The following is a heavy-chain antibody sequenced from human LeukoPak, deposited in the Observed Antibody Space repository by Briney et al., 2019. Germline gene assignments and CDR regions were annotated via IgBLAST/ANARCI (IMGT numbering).Heavy chain of an antibody. CDR1: GGSISSYY. D-gene: IGHD6-25*01. J-gene: IGHJ6*03. V-gene: IGHV4-59*08. CDR3: ARKAAYYMDV. CDR2: IYYSGST. Sequence: PSETLSLTCTVSGGSISSYYWSWIRQPPGKGLEWIGYIYYSGSTNYNPSLKSRVTISVDTSKNQFSLKLSSVTAADTAVYYGARKAAYYMDVWGKGTTVTVSS.